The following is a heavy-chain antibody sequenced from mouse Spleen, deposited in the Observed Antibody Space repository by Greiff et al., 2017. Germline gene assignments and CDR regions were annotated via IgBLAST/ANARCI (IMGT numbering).Heavy chain of an antibody. CDR2: IYPGNSDT. D-gene: IGHD2-4*01. CDR3: TRRYYDYDEWYFDV. J-gene: IGHJ1*01. CDR1: GYTFTSYW. Sequence: VQLQQSGTVLARPGASVKMSCKTSGYTFTSYWMHWVKQRPGQGLEWIGAIYPGNSDTSYNQKFKGKAKLTAVTSASTAYMELSSLTNEDSAVYYCTRRYYDYDEWYFDVWGAGTTVTVSS. V-gene: IGHV1-5*01.